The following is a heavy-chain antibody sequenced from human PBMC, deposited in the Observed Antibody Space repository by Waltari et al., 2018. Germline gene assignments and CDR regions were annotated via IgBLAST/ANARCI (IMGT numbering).Heavy chain of an antibody. V-gene: IGHV1-69*14. CDR2: ISPIVGTA. Sequence: QVQLVQSGAEVKKPGSSVKVSCKASGGTFSSYAISWVRQAPGQGLEWMGGISPIVGTANYAQKFQGRVTITADKSTSTAYMELSSLRSEDTAVYYCARSIVGATKRYYYYYMDVWGKGTTVTVSS. CDR1: GGTFSSYA. CDR3: ARSIVGATKRYYYYYMDV. J-gene: IGHJ6*03. D-gene: IGHD1-26*01.